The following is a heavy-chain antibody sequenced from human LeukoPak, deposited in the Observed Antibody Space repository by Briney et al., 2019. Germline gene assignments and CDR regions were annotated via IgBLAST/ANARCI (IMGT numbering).Heavy chain of an antibody. CDR1: GFTFSSYG. CDR3: AKVCSGGITMTSKHLYYFDY. J-gene: IGHJ4*02. V-gene: IGHV3-23*01. CDR2: ISGSGGST. D-gene: IGHD3-22*01. Sequence: GGSLRLSCAASGFTFSSYGMSWVRQAPGKGLEWVSAISGSGGSTYYADSVKGRFTISRDNSKNTLYLQMNSLRAEDTAVYYCAKVCSGGITMTSKHLYYFDYWGQGTLVTVSS.